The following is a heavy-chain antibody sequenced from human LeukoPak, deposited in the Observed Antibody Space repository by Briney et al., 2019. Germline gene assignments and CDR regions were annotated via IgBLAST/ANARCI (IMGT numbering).Heavy chain of an antibody. Sequence: GGSLRLSCAASGFTFSSYSMNWVRQAPGKGLEWVSSISSSSSYIYYADSVKGRFTISRDNAKNSLYLQMNSLRAEDTAVYYCARDLRGTAMVFDYWGQGTLLTVSS. D-gene: IGHD5-18*01. V-gene: IGHV3-21*01. CDR3: ARDLRGTAMVFDY. CDR2: ISSSSSYI. J-gene: IGHJ4*02. CDR1: GFTFSSYS.